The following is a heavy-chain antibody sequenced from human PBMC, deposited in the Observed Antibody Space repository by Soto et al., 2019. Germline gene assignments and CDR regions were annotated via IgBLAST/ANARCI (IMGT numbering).Heavy chain of an antibody. CDR3: ARGGEPLGYYGLDV. CDR2: MYYTGVT. J-gene: IGHJ6*02. CDR1: GGSVRSGNHF. Sequence: QVRLQESGPGLMKASETLTLTCSVSGGSVRSGNHFWNWIRQPPGGGLEWLGYMYYTGVTNYNPSLKSRISMSVDTSKDQFSLTLTSLTAADTAVYYCARGGEPLGYYGLDVWGQGTTVTVSS. V-gene: IGHV4-61*01.